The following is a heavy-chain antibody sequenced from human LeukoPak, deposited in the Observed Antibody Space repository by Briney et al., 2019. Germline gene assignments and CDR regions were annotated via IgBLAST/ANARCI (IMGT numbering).Heavy chain of an antibody. D-gene: IGHD3-3*01. V-gene: IGHV4-39*07. CDR3: ARVGGGDFWSGYYLYYFDY. CDR2: IYFSGST. Sequence: SETLSLTCTVSGGSIGTSHYYWGWLRQPLGKGLEWIGGIYFSGSTNYNPFLKSRVTISVDTSKNQFSLKLCSVTAADTAVYYCARVGGGDFWSGYYLYYFDYWGQGTLVTVSS. CDR1: GGSIGTSHYY. J-gene: IGHJ4*02.